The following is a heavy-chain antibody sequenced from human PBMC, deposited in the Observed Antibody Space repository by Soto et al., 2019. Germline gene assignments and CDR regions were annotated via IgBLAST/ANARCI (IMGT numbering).Heavy chain of an antibody. CDR2: IFSNDEK. D-gene: IGHD3-10*01. J-gene: IGHJ6*02. CDR1: GFSLSNAAMG. V-gene: IGHV2-26*01. Sequence: QVTLKESGPVLVKPTETLTLTCTVSGFSLSNAAMGVSWIRQPPGKALEWLAHIFSNDEKSYSTSLETRLSISKDPSKSQVVLTMTNMDPVDTATYYCARILHRRFGDFTYYYYYGMDVWGQGTTVTVSS. CDR3: ARILHRRFGDFTYYYYYGMDV.